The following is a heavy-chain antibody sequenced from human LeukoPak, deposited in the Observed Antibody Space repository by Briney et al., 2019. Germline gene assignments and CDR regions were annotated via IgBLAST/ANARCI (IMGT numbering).Heavy chain of an antibody. Sequence: GGSLRLSCAASAFTFSTYAMSWVRQAPGKGLEWVAVISYDGSNKYYADSVKGRFTISRDNSKNTLYLQMNSLRAEDTAVYYCAKDFWRNNYYYYGMDVWGQGTTVTVSS. J-gene: IGHJ6*02. V-gene: IGHV3-30*18. D-gene: IGHD3-3*01. CDR3: AKDFWRNNYYYYGMDV. CDR2: ISYDGSNK. CDR1: AFTFSTYA.